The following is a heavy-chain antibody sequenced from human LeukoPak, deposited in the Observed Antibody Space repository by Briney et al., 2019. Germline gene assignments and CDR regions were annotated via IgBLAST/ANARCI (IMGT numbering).Heavy chain of an antibody. CDR3: AKGTVIAVAGNFDY. CDR2: MSWNSGSI. CDR1: GFTFDDYA. D-gene: IGHD6-19*01. V-gene: IGHV3-9*01. J-gene: IGHJ4*02. Sequence: GGSLRLSCAASGFTFDDYAMHWVRQAPGKGLEWVSGMSWNSGSIGYADSVKGRFIISRDNAKNSLYLQMNSVRAEDTALYYCAKGTVIAVAGNFDYWGQGTLVTVSS.